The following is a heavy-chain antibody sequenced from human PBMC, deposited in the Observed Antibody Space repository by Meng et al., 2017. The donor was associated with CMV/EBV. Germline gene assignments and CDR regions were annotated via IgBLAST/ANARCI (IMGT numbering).Heavy chain of an antibody. CDR2: IKQDGSEK. V-gene: IGHV3-7*01. CDR1: GFTFSSYW. J-gene: IGHJ6*02. Sequence: GESLKISCAASGFTFSSYWMSWVRQAPGKGLEWVANIKQDGSEKYYVDSVKGRFTISRDNAKNSLYLQMNSLRAEDTAVYYCAGAPLGYCSGGSCYPEPSYGMDAWGQGTTVTVSS. D-gene: IGHD2-15*01. CDR3: AGAPLGYCSGGSCYPEPSYGMDA.